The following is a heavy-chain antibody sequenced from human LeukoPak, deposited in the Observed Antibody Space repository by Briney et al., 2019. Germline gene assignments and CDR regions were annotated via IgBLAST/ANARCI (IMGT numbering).Heavy chain of an antibody. CDR1: GGSFSGYY. J-gene: IGHJ6*02. CDR3: ARGLPVVVVPAAYYYYGMDV. Sequence: SETLSLTCAVYGGSFSGYYWSWIRQPPGKALEWIGEINHSGSTNYNPSLKSRVTISVDTSKNQFSLKLSSVTAADTAVYYCARGLPVVVVPAAYYYYGMDVWGQGTTVTVSS. V-gene: IGHV4-34*01. D-gene: IGHD2-2*01. CDR2: INHSGST.